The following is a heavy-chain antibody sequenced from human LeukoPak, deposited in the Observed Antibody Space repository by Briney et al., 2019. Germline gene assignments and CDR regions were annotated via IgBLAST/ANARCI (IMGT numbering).Heavy chain of an antibody. V-gene: IGHV4-4*09. D-gene: IGHD1-26*01. CDR3: ARTGRYSGSYST. J-gene: IGHJ5*02. CDR1: GVSISSYY. CDR2: IYTSGST. Sequence: PETLPLTCTVSGVSISSYYWSWIRQPPGQGLEWIGYIYTSGSTNYNPSLKSRVTISVDTSKNQFSLRLSSVTAADTAVYYCARTGRYSGSYSTWGQGTLVTVSS.